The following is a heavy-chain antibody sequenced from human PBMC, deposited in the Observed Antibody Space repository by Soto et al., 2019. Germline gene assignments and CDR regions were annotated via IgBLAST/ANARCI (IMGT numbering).Heavy chain of an antibody. J-gene: IGHJ4*02. CDR1: GYAFTTYG. CDR3: GRGRYGDY. D-gene: IGHD1-1*01. V-gene: IGHV1-18*01. Sequence: QVHLVPSGAEVKKPGASVKVSCKGSGYAFTTYGITWVRQAPGKGLEWMGWISAHNGNTNYAQKLQGRVTVTRDTSTSTAYMEPRSVRSDYTAVYYCGRGRYGDYWGQGSLVTVSA. CDR2: ISAHNGNT.